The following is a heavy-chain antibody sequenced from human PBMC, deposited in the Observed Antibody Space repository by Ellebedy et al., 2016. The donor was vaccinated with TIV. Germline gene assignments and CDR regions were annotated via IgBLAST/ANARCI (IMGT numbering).Heavy chain of an antibody. CDR2: IRQEGDEI. Sequence: PGGSLRLSCAASGFNSRSYWMTRVRQAPGKGLEWVAKIRQEGDEIYYVESVKGRFTISRDNAKNSLFLQMNSLRVEDTAVYYCARRASYGDYAVQVNPWFDPWGQGTLVTVSS. D-gene: IGHD4-17*01. CDR3: ARRASYGDYAVQVNPWFDP. CDR1: GFNSRSYW. J-gene: IGHJ5*02. V-gene: IGHV3-7*01.